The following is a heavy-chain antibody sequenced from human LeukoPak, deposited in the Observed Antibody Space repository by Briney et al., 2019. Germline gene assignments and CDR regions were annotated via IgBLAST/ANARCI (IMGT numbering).Heavy chain of an antibody. CDR3: ANYSGSSRWFDY. Sequence: GGSLRLSCAASGFTFSSYAMSWVRQAPGKGLEWVSGISGGGGSTYYADSVKGRFTISRDSSKNTLYLQMNSLRAEDTAVYYCANYSGSSRWFDYWGQGTLVTVSS. CDR1: GFTFSSYA. J-gene: IGHJ4*02. V-gene: IGHV3-23*01. CDR2: ISGGGGST. D-gene: IGHD6-13*01.